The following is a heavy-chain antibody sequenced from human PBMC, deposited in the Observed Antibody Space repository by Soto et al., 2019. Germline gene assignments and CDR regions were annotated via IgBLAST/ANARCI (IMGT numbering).Heavy chain of an antibody. V-gene: IGHV4-30-2*01. CDR3: ARSGYSYGSTLFDY. Sequence: SETLSLTCAVSGGSISSGGYSWSWIRQPPGKGLEWIGYIYHSGSTYYNPSLKSRVTISVDRSKNQFSLKLSSVTAADTAVYYCARSGYSYGSTLFDYWGQGTMVTVSS. CDR1: GGSISSGGYS. CDR2: IYHSGST. D-gene: IGHD5-18*01. J-gene: IGHJ4*02.